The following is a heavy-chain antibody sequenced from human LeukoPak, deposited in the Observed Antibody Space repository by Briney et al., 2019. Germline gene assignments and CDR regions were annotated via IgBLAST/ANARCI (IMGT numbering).Heavy chain of an antibody. CDR1: GYTLTELS. Sequence: ASVKVSCKVSGYTLTELSMHWVRQAPGKGLEWMGGFDPEDGETIYAQKFQGGVTMTEDTSTDTAYMELSSLRSEDTAVYYCATAPRYYYGSGDAFDIWGQGTMVTVSS. V-gene: IGHV1-24*01. CDR2: FDPEDGET. J-gene: IGHJ3*02. D-gene: IGHD3-10*01. CDR3: ATAPRYYYGSGDAFDI.